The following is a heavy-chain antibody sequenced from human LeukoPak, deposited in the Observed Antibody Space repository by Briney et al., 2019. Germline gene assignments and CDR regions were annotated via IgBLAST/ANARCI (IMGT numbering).Heavy chain of an antibody. Sequence: ASVKVSCKASGYTFTDYYMHWVRQAPGQGLEWMGRINANSGGTNYAQQFQGRVTMTRDTSITTAYMELSRLRSDDTAVYYCARDSGITGTTGAIDYWGQGILVTVSS. V-gene: IGHV1-2*06. CDR3: ARDSGITGTTGAIDY. D-gene: IGHD1-20*01. CDR1: GYTFTDYY. CDR2: INANSGGT. J-gene: IGHJ4*02.